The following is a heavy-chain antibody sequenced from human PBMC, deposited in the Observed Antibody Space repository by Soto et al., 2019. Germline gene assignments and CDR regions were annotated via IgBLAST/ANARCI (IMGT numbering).Heavy chain of an antibody. J-gene: IGHJ4*02. CDR2: ISHSGST. D-gene: IGHD3-10*01. CDR1: GDSISSADYS. CDR3: ARHTSGLSHY. V-gene: IGHV4-30-2*01. Sequence: HLQLQESGSRLVKPSQTLSLNCAVSGDSISSADYSWNWVRQPPGKGLEWIGYISHSGSTYYNPSLNSRVTISVARSRNQFSLNLSSVTAADTAVYSCARHTSGLSHYWGQGTLVTVSS.